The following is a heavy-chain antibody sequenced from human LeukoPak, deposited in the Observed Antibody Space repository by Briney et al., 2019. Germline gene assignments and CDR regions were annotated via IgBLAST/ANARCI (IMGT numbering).Heavy chain of an antibody. J-gene: IGHJ4*02. D-gene: IGHD3-22*01. Sequence: SVKVSCKTSGGTFSSYAISWVRQAPGQGLEWMGRIIPILGIANYAQKFQGRVTITADKSTSTAYMELSSLRSEDTAVYYCASVLSSGYYYWGQGTLVTVSS. CDR3: ASVLSSGYYY. CDR2: IIPILGIA. CDR1: GGTFSSYA. V-gene: IGHV1-69*04.